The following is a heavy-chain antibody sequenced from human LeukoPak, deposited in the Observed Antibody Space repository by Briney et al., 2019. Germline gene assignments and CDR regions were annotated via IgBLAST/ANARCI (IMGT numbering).Heavy chain of an antibody. CDR1: GGSFSGYY. Sequence: SETLSLTCAVYGGSFSGYYWSWIRQPPGKGLEWIGEINHSGSTNYNPSLKSRVTISVDTSKNQFSLKLSSVTAADTAVYYCARGRYGSGSYSPYWGQGTLVTVSS. D-gene: IGHD3-10*01. V-gene: IGHV4-34*01. J-gene: IGHJ4*02. CDR2: INHSGST. CDR3: ARGRYGSGSYSPY.